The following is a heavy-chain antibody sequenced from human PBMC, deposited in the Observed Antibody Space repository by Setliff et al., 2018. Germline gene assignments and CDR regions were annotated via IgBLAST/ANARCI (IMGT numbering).Heavy chain of an antibody. CDR1: GGSISSGSYY. J-gene: IGHJ4*02. Sequence: SETLSLTCTVSGGSISSGSYYWSWIRQPAGKGLEWIGRIYTSGSTNYNPSLKSRVTISVDTSKNQFSLKLSSVTAADTAVYYCAREAKRNVVVVVAATPVYWGQGTLVTVSS. D-gene: IGHD2-15*01. V-gene: IGHV4-61*02. CDR2: IYTSGST. CDR3: AREAKRNVVVVVAATPVY.